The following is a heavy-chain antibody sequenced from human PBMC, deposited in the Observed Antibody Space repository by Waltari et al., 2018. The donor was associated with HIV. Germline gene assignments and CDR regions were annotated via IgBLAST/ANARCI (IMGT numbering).Heavy chain of an antibody. CDR1: GDSISDSY. J-gene: IGHJ4*02. CDR3: ARGRNSYFDY. CDR2: IYSTGAA. V-gene: IGHV4-4*07. Sequence: QMQLQESGPGLLKPSGTPSLTCSVSGDSISDSYLSWIRQPAGKEVEWIGRIYSTGAANYNPSLKSRVTMSVDTSKNQVSLTLLSVTAADTAVYYCARGRNSYFDYWGRGNLVTVSS.